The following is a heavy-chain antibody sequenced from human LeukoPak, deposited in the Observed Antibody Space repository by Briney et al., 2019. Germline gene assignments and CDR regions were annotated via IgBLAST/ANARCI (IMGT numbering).Heavy chain of an antibody. CDR3: ARGNRAYRSGWPTFDY. Sequence: PGGSLRLSCAASGFTFSSYAMHWVRQAPGKGLEWVAVISYDGSNKYYADSVKGRFTISRDNSKNTLYLQMNSLRAEDTAVYYCARGNRAYRSGWPTFDYWGQGTLVTVSS. V-gene: IGHV3-30-3*01. J-gene: IGHJ4*02. CDR2: ISYDGSNK. D-gene: IGHD6-19*01. CDR1: GFTFSSYA.